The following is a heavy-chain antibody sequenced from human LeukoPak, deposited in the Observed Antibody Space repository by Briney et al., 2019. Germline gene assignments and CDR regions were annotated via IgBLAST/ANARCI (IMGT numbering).Heavy chain of an antibody. CDR3: ARQTGSGLFILP. CDR1: GDSISSDGHS. D-gene: IGHD3/OR15-3a*01. V-gene: IGHV4-39*01. CDR2: FYHSGST. Sequence: PSETLSLTCGVSGDSISSDGHSWSWIRQPPGKGLEWIGTFYHSGSTYYNPSLKSRVTISLDTSKNQFSLKLSSVTAADTAVYYCARQTGSGLFILPGGQGTLVTVSS. J-gene: IGHJ4*02.